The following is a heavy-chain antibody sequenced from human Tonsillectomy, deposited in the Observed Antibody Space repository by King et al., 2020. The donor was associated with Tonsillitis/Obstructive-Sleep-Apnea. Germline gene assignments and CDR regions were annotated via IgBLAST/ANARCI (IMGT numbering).Heavy chain of an antibody. CDR2: IESKTEGGTT. J-gene: IGHJ4*02. D-gene: IGHD3-3*01. Sequence: VQLVESRGGLVKPGGSLRRSCAASGFSFRHAGMSWVRQTPRKGLEWVGRIESKTEGGTTDYSAPVRGRFTISRADSKNTLYLKMNSLKTEDTAIYYCTTIPGITIFGVVTDYWGQGTLVTVSS. CDR1: GFSFRHAG. CDR3: TTIPGITIFGVVTDY. V-gene: IGHV3-15*04.